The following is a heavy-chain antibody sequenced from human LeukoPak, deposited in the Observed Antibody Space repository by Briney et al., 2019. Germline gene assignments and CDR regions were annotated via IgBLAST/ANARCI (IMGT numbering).Heavy chain of an antibody. CDR1: GDSISNYY. CDR2: IYYSGST. J-gene: IGHJ3*02. D-gene: IGHD1-14*01. V-gene: IGHV4-59*01. Sequence: SETLSLTCSVSGDSISNYYWSWLRQPPGKGLEWIGYIYYSGSTNYSPSLTSRASISVDTSKNQFSLELSSVTGADTAVYYCARYRNEALFAFDIWGQGTMVTVSS. CDR3: ARYRNEALFAFDI.